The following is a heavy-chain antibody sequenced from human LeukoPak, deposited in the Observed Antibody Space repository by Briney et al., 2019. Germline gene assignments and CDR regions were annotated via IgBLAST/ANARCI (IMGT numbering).Heavy chain of an antibody. CDR2: IIPIFGTA. V-gene: IGHV1-69*13. Sequence: ASVKVSCKASGGTFSSYAISWVRQAPGQGLEWMGGIIPIFGTANYAQKFQGRVTITADESTSTAYMELSRLRSDDTAVYYCARAPILRYFDWLLHYYFDYWGQGTLITVSS. CDR3: ARAPILRYFDWLLHYYFDY. CDR1: GGTFSSYA. D-gene: IGHD3-9*01. J-gene: IGHJ4*02.